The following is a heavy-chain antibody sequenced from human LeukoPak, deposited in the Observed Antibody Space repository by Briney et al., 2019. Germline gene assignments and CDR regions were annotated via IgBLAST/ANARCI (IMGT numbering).Heavy chain of an antibody. Sequence: GGSLRPSCATSGFTFDDYTMHWVRQAPGKGLEWVSLISWDGGSTYYADSVKGRFTISRDNSKNSLYLQMNSLRTEDTALYYCAKGCGGDCYSLDYWGQGTLVTVSS. CDR2: ISWDGGST. D-gene: IGHD2-21*01. CDR1: GFTFDDYT. V-gene: IGHV3-43*01. J-gene: IGHJ4*02. CDR3: AKGCGGDCYSLDY.